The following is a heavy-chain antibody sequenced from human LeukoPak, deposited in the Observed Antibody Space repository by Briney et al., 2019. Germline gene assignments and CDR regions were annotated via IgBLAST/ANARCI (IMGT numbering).Heavy chain of an antibody. V-gene: IGHV4-39*07. CDR1: GGSISSSSYY. Sequence: PSETLSLTCTVSGGSISSSSYYWGWIRQPPGKGLEWIATIHHSGSTNYNPSLKSRVTISVDTSKNQFSLKLSSVTAADTAVYYCARGISSGWFDYWGQGTLVTVSS. D-gene: IGHD6-19*01. J-gene: IGHJ4*02. CDR3: ARGISSGWFDY. CDR2: IHHSGST.